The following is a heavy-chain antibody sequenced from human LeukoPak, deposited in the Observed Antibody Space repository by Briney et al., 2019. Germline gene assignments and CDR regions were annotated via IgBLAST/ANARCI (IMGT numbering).Heavy chain of an antibody. V-gene: IGHV1-8*02. CDR3: ARSPPKSPNSGSSDV. CDR2: MNPNSGNT. CDR1: GYTFTSYA. J-gene: IGHJ6*02. Sequence: ASVKVSCKASGYTFTSYAMNWVRQATGQGLEWMGWMNPNSGNTGYAQKFQGRVTMTRNTSISTAYMELSSLRSEDTAVYYCARSPPKSPNSGSSDVWGQGTTVTVSS. D-gene: IGHD3-10*01.